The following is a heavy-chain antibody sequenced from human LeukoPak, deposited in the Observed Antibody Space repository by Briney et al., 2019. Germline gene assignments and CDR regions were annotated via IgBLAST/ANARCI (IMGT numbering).Heavy chain of an antibody. CDR3: ARGAEGFLDS. V-gene: IGHV3-64*01. CDR2: ISADGINT. Sequence: GGSLRLSCAASGFTFTHYAMHWVRQAPGKGLEYVSAISADGINTRYASSVKGRFTISRDNSRNTLDLQMGSLRPEDLGVYYCARGAEGFLDSWGQGTLVTVSS. J-gene: IGHJ4*02. CDR1: GFTFTHYA.